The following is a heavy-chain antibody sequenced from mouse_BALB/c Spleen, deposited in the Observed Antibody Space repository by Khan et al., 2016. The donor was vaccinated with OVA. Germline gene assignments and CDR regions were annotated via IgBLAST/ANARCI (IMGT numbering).Heavy chain of an antibody. D-gene: IGHD2-14*01. J-gene: IGHJ4*01. CDR1: GYTFTNAG. CDR3: AGGGAAYYRNDGGAMEY. V-gene: IGHV9-4*02. Sequence: QIQLVQSGPELKKPGETVRISCKASGYTFTNAGMQWVQKMPGKGLKWIGWINTHSGVPKYAEDFKGRFAFSLETSASTVYLQITNLKNEDTATYVCAGGGAAYYRNDGGAMEYWGQGTSVTVSS. CDR2: INTHSGVP.